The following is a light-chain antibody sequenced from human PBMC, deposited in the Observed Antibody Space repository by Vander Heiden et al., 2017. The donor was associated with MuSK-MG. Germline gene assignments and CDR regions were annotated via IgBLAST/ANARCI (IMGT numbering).Light chain of an antibody. CDR1: QNIRKW. Sequence: DIQMTQSPSSLSASIGDRVTITCRASQNIRKWLAWYQQKPGKAPNLLIYDASTLESGVPSRFSGSGSGTEFTLTISSLQPDDFASYYCQHDDNFSITFGQGTRLEIE. CDR3: QHDDNFSIT. V-gene: IGKV1-5*01. J-gene: IGKJ5*01. CDR2: DAS.